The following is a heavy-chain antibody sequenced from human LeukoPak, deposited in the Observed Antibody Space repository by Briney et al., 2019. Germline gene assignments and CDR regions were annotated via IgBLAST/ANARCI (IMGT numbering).Heavy chain of an antibody. J-gene: IGHJ6*02. CDR3: ARDRDYYDSSGYRPPTYVYDMDV. V-gene: IGHV4-4*07. CDR2: IYTSGST. CDR1: GGSISSYY. D-gene: IGHD3-22*01. Sequence: SETLSLTCTVSGGSISSYYWSWIRQPAGKGLEWIGHIYTSGSTNYNPSLKSRVTMSVDTSKNQFSLKLSSVTAADTAVYYCARDRDYYDSSGYRPPTYVYDMDVWGQGTTVTVSS.